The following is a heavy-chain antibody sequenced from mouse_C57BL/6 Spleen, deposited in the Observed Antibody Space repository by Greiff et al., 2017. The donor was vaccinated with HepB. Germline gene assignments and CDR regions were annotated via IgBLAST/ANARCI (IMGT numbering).Heavy chain of an antibody. V-gene: IGHV1-82*01. Sequence: VQLQQSGPELVKPGASVKISCKASGYAFSSSWMNWVKQRPGKGLEWIGRIYPGDGDTNYNGKFKGKATLTADKSSSTAYMQLSSLTSEDSAVYFCATLAVGYYDYNWFAYWGQGTLVTVSA. CDR2: IYPGDGDT. D-gene: IGHD2-4*01. CDR3: ATLAVGYYDYNWFAY. J-gene: IGHJ3*01. CDR1: GYAFSSSW.